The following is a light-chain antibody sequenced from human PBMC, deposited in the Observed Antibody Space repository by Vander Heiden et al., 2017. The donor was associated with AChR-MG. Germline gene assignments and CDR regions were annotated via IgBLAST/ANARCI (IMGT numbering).Light chain of an antibody. J-gene: IGKJ3*01. CDR3: QHYHNWPPFT. CDR1: QSVSNN. CDR2: GAS. V-gene: IGKV3-15*01. Sequence: DIVMTPSPATLSVSPGERVTLSCTPSQSVSNNLAWYQDKPGQAPRLLMYGASTRASDIPARFSASGSGTEFTLTISRLQPEDFAIYYCQHYHNWPPFTFGPGTKVDIK.